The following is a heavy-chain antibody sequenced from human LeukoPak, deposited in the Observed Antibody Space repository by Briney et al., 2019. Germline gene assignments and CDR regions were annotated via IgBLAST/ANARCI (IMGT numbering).Heavy chain of an antibody. CDR1: GYTFTGYY. J-gene: IGHJ3*02. V-gene: IGHV1-2*02. Sequence: ASVKVSCKASGYTFTGYYMHWVRQAPGQGLEWMGWINPNSGGTDYAQKFQGRVTMTRDTSISTAYMELSRLRSDDTAVYYCARNIFISDAFDIWGQGTMVTVSS. CDR3: ARNIFISDAFDI. CDR2: INPNSGGT. D-gene: IGHD2/OR15-2a*01.